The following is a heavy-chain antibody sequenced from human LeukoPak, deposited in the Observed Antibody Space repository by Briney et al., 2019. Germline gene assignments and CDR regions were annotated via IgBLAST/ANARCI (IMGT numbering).Heavy chain of an antibody. CDR1: GFTFSNYA. D-gene: IGHD6-6*01. J-gene: IGHJ6*03. CDR2: ITGGGVTA. CDR3: ANLRPYFYYMDV. V-gene: IGHV3-23*01. Sequence: GGSLRLSCAASGFTFSNYAMSWVRQAPGKGLEWVSSITGGGVTAYYADSVKGRFTMSRDNFKNTLYLQMSSLRAEDTAVYYCANLRPYFYYMDVWGKGTTVTVSS.